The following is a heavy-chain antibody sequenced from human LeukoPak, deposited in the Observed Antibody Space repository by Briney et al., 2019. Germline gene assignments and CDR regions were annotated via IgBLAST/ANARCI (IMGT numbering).Heavy chain of an antibody. J-gene: IGHJ3*02. CDR1: GFTVSSNY. Sequence: GGSLRLSCAASGFTVSSNYMSWVRQAPGKGLEWVSVIYSGGSTYYADSVKGRFTISRDNSKNTLHLQMNSLRAEDTAVYYCARWGRDLDAFDIWGQGTMVTVSS. V-gene: IGHV3-66*01. CDR2: IYSGGST. D-gene: IGHD3-16*01. CDR3: ARWGRDLDAFDI.